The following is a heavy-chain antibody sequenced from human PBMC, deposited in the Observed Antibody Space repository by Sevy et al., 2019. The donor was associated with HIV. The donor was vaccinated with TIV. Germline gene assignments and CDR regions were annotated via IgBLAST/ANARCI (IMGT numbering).Heavy chain of an antibody. J-gene: IGHJ4*02. V-gene: IGHV3-7*01. CDR1: GFTFSKYW. Sequence: GGSLRLSCAASGFTFSKYWMSWVRQAPGTGLEWVANIKEDGSEKYYVDSGKGRFAISRDNAKNSLFLQMNSLRAEDTAVYYCARESYKIIETSGTEFDYWGQGTLVTVSS. D-gene: IGHD1-20*01. CDR3: ARESYKIIETSGTEFDY. CDR2: IKEDGSEK.